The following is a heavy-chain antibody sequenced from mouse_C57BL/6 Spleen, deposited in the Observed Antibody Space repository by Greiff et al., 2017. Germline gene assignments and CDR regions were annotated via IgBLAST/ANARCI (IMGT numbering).Heavy chain of an antibody. J-gene: IGHJ3*01. CDR2: INPGSGGT. CDR3: ARGELGWDSAY. CDR1: GYAFTNYL. D-gene: IGHD4-1*01. Sequence: VQLQQSGAELVRPGTSVKVSCKASGYAFTNYLIEWVKQRPGQGLEWIGVINPGSGGTNYNEKFKGKATLTADKSSSTAYMQLSSLTSEDSAVYFCARGELGWDSAYGGQGTLVTVSA. V-gene: IGHV1-54*01.